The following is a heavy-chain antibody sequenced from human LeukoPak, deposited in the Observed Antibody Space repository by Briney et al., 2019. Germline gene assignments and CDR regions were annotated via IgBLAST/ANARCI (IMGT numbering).Heavy chain of an antibody. CDR3: ARNRIAARSDAFDI. J-gene: IGHJ3*02. Sequence: SETLSLTCTVSGGSISSGGYYWSWIRQPPGKGLEWIGYIYHSGSTYYNPSLKSRVTISVDRSKNQFSLKLSSVTAADTAVYYCARNRIAARSDAFDIWGQGTMITVSS. CDR2: IYHSGST. V-gene: IGHV4-30-2*01. D-gene: IGHD6-6*01. CDR1: GGSISSGGYY.